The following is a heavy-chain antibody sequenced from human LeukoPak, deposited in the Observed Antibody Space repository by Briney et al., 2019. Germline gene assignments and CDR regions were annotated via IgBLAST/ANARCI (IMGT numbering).Heavy chain of an antibody. CDR2: ISGSGGST. Sequence: QPGGSLRLSCAASGFTFSSYAMSWVRQAPGKGLEWVSAISGSGGSTYYADSVKGRFTISRDNSKNTLYLQMNSLRAEDTAVYYCANADIVVVVAAADPFDYWGQGTLVTVSS. CDR3: ANADIVVVVAAADPFDY. J-gene: IGHJ4*02. D-gene: IGHD2-15*01. CDR1: GFTFSSYA. V-gene: IGHV3-23*01.